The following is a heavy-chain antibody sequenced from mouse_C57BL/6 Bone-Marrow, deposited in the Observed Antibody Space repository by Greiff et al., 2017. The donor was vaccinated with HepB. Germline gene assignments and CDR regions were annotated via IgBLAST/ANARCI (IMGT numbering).Heavy chain of an antibody. Sequence: VQLVESGGGLVQPGGSMKLSCAASGFTFSDAWMDWVRQSPEKGLELVAEIRNKANNHATYYAESVKGRFTISRDDSNSSVYLQMNSLRAEDTGIYYCTTPPYYYGPAYWGQGTLVTVSA. CDR2: IRNKANNHAT. D-gene: IGHD1-1*01. CDR1: GFTFSDAW. CDR3: TTPPYYYGPAY. J-gene: IGHJ3*01. V-gene: IGHV6-6*01.